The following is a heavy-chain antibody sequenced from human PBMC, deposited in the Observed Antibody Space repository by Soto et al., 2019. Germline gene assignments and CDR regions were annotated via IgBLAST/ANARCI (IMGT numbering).Heavy chain of an antibody. CDR2: INAGNGNT. CDR1: GYTFTSYA. V-gene: IGHV1-3*01. J-gene: IGHJ4*02. Sequence: ASVKVSCKASGYTFTSYAMHWVRQAPGQRLEWMGWINAGNGNTKYSQKFQGRVTITRDTSASTAYMELSSLRSEDTAVYYCARAEDIVVVTFDYWGQGTLVTVSS. D-gene: IGHD2-2*01. CDR3: ARAEDIVVVTFDY.